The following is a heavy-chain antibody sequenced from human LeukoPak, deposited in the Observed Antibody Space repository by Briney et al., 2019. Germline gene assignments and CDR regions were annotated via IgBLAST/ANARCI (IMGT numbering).Heavy chain of an antibody. CDR1: GFTFSIYS. D-gene: IGHD3-22*01. Sequence: GGSLRLSCAASGFTFSIYSMTWVRQAPGKGLEWVSSISSSSSYIYYADSVKGRFTISRDNAKNSLYLQMNSLRAEDTAVYYCARGGYYYDSSGYPHYYFDYWGQGTLVTVSS. CDR3: ARGGYYYDSSGYPHYYFDY. CDR2: ISSSSSYI. J-gene: IGHJ4*02. V-gene: IGHV3-21*01.